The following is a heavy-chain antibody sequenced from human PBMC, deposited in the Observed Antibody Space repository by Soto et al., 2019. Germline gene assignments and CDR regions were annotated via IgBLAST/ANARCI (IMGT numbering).Heavy chain of an antibody. CDR2: ISWNSGSI. V-gene: IGHV3-9*01. CDR3: AKSITMIDGMDV. Sequence: EVQLVESGGGLVQPGRSLRLSCAASGFTFDDYAMQWVRQAPGKGLEWVSGISWNSGSIGYADSVKGRFTISRDNAKNSLYLQMNSLRAEDTALYYCAKSITMIDGMDVWGQGTTVTVSS. J-gene: IGHJ6*02. CDR1: GFTFDDYA. D-gene: IGHD3-22*01.